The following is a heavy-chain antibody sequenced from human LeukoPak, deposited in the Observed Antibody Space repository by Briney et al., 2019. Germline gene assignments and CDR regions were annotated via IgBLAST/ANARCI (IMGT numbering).Heavy chain of an antibody. CDR1: GGTFSSYA. CDR3: ARGVGATSPYFDY. D-gene: IGHD1-26*01. CDR2: IIPIFGTA. V-gene: IGHV1-69*05. Sequence: GASVKVSCKASGGTFSSYAISWVRQAPGQGLEWMGGIIPIFGTANYAQKFQGRVTITTDESTSTAYMELSSLSSEDTAVYYCARGVGATSPYFDYWGQGTLVTVSS. J-gene: IGHJ4*02.